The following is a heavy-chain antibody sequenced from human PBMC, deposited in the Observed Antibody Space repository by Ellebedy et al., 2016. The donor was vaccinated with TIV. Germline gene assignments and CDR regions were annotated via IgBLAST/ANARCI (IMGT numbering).Heavy chain of an antibody. D-gene: IGHD3-22*01. Sequence: GESLKISCKGSGYSFTSYWIGWVRQMPGKGLEWMGIIYPGDSDTRYSPSVQGQVTISADKSISTAYLQWSSLKASDTAMYYCARPSYYDSSGYLAMGAFDIWGQGTMVTVSS. V-gene: IGHV5-51*01. CDR3: ARPSYYDSSGYLAMGAFDI. CDR2: IYPGDSDT. J-gene: IGHJ3*02. CDR1: GYSFTSYW.